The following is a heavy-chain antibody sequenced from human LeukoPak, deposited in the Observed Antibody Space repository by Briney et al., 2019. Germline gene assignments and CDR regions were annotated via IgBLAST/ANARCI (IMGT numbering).Heavy chain of an antibody. CDR1: GGSISSGGYS. D-gene: IGHD3-10*01. CDR2: IYDSGST. V-gene: IGHV4-30-2*01. CDR3: ARYGGSGTYFFDY. Sequence: SETLSLTCAVSGGSISSGGYSWSWIRQPPGKGLEWIGYIYDSGSTYYNPSLKSRVTISLDRSKNQFSLKLSSVTAADTAVYYCARYGGSGTYFFDYWGQGTLVTVSS. J-gene: IGHJ4*02.